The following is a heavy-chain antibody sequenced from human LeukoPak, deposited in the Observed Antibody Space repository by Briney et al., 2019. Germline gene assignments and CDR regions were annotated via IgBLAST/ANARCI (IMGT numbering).Heavy chain of an antibody. V-gene: IGHV3-21*01. Sequence: PGGSLRLSCAASGFTFSSYSMNWVRQAPGKGLEWVSSISSSSSYIYYADSVKGRFTISRDNAKNSLYLQMNSLRAEDTAVYYCARARVNYYDSSGYSGYWGQGTLVTVSS. CDR2: ISSSSSYI. D-gene: IGHD3-22*01. CDR3: ARARVNYYDSSGYSGY. CDR1: GFTFSSYS. J-gene: IGHJ4*02.